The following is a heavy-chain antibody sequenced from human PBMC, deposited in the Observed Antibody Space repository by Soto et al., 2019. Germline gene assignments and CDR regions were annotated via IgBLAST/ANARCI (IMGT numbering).Heavy chain of an antibody. CDR3: ATAYCGGGCFNQGYDYYGMDV. J-gene: IGHJ6*02. Sequence: QVQLVQSGAEVKKPGASVKVSCKASGYTFTSYGISWVRQAPGQGLEWMGWSSGYNGNTNYAQKFQGRVTMTTDTSTSTAYMEMRSLRSDDTAVYYCATAYCGGGCFNQGYDYYGMDVWGQGTTVTVSS. CDR2: SSGYNGNT. CDR1: GYTFTSYG. V-gene: IGHV1-18*01. D-gene: IGHD2-21*02.